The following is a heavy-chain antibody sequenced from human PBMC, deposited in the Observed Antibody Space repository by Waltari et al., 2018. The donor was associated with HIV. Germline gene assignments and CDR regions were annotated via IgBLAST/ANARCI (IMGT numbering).Heavy chain of an antibody. V-gene: IGHV3-23*01. CDR3: AKDHFSFPVDTAMVRAFYYGMDV. CDR1: GFTFSSYA. Sequence: EVQLLESGGGLVQPGGSLRLSCAASGFTFSSYAMSWVRQAPGTGLAWVSAISGSGGSTYYADSVKGRFTISRDNSKNTLYLQMNSLRAEDTAVYYCAKDHFSFPVDTAMVRAFYYGMDVWGQGTTVTVSS. D-gene: IGHD5-18*01. J-gene: IGHJ6*02. CDR2: ISGSGGST.